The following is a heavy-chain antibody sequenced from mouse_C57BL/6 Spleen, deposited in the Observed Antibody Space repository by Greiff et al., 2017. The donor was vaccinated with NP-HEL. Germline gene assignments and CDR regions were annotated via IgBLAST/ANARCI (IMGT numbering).Heavy chain of an antibody. D-gene: IGHD2-3*01. CDR2: IYPGSGST. CDR3: ARYGDGYYEGYFDV. Sequence: QVQLKQSGAELVKPGASVKMSCKASGYTFTSYWITWVKQRPGQGLEWIGDIYPGSGSTNYNEKFKSKATLTVDTSSSTAYMQLSSLTSEDSAVYYGARYGDGYYEGYFDVWGTGTTVTVSS. J-gene: IGHJ1*03. V-gene: IGHV1-55*01. CDR1: GYTFTSYW.